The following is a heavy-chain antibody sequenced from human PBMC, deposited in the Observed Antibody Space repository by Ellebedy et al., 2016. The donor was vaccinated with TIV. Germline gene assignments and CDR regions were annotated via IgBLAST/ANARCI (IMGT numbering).Heavy chain of an antibody. J-gene: IGHJ6*02. Sequence: AASVKVSCKASGGTFSSYAISWVRQAPGQGLEWMGRIIPILGIANYAQKFQGRVTITADKSTSTAYMELSSLRSEDTAVYYCARDSGSYLGLGGYYYYYGMDVWGQGTTVTVSS. D-gene: IGHD1-26*01. CDR1: GGTFSSYA. CDR3: ARDSGSYLGLGGYYYYYGMDV. CDR2: IIPILGIA. V-gene: IGHV1-69*04.